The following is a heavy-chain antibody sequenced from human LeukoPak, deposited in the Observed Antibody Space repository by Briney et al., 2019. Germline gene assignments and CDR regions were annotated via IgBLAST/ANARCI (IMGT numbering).Heavy chain of an antibody. Sequence: GGSLRLSCAASGFTFNNYAMSWVRQAPGKVLEWVSAITGSGDDTYHADSVKGRFTISRDNSKNTLYLQMNSLRAEDTAVYYCAKDQSVGGTPGDPFDIWGQGTMVTVSS. V-gene: IGHV3-23*01. D-gene: IGHD1-26*01. CDR1: GFTFNNYA. J-gene: IGHJ3*02. CDR2: ITGSGDDT. CDR3: AKDQSVGGTPGDPFDI.